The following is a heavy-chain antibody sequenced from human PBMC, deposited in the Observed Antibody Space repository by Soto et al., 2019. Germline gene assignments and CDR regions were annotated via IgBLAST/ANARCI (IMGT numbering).Heavy chain of an antibody. CDR1: GGSITSYY. J-gene: IGHJ5*02. CDR2: IYYRGST. V-gene: IGHV4-59*12. CDR3: VREGGDNWFDP. D-gene: IGHD3-16*01. Sequence: PSETLSLTCTVSGGSITSYYWSWIRQPPGKGLEWIGYIYYRGSTNDNPSLKSRVTISIDTSKNQFSLKLSSVTAADTAVYYCVREGGDNWFDPWGQGTLVTVSS.